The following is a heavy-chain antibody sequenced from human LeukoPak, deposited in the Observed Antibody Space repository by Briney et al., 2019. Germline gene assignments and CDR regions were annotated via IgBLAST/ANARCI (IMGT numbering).Heavy chain of an antibody. V-gene: IGHV3-15*01. J-gene: IGHJ4*02. D-gene: IGHD5-24*01. Sequence: GGSLRLSCAASGFTFSNAWMSWVRQAPGKGLEWVGHIKSKTDGGTTDYAAPVKGRFTISRDDSKNTLYLQMDSLKTEDTAVYYCTTEAGDDWGQETLVTVSS. CDR2: IKSKTDGGTT. CDR1: GFTFSNAW. CDR3: TTEAGDD.